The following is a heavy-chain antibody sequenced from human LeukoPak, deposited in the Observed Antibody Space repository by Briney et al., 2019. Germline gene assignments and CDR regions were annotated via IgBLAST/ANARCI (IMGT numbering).Heavy chain of an antibody. V-gene: IGHV3-23*01. CDR2: ITSSGVGT. J-gene: IGHJ4*02. Sequence: PGGSLRLSCAASGFTFNSYAMRWVRQAPGKGLEWVSTITSSGVGTYYAESVKGRFTISRDSPRNTLYLQMNSLRADDTAVYYCTKGALKYFDSWGQGTLVTVSS. CDR1: GFTFNSYA. CDR3: TKGALKYFDS.